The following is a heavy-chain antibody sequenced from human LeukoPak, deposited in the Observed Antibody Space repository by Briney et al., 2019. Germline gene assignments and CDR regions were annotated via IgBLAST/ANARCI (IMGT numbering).Heavy chain of an antibody. CDR3: ARDPYSSSWTPDAFDI. Sequence: GASVKVSCKDAGYTLTSHRISRVRQAPGQGLEWMGWISAYNGNTNYAQKLQGRVTMTTVTSTSTAYMELRSLRPDDTAVCYCARDPYSSSWTPDAFDIWGQGTMVTVSS. J-gene: IGHJ3*02. CDR1: GYTLTSHR. CDR2: ISAYNGNT. D-gene: IGHD6-13*01. V-gene: IGHV1-18*01.